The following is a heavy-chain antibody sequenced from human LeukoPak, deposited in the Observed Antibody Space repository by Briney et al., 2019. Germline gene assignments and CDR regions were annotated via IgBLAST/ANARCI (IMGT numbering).Heavy chain of an antibody. CDR3: AKYRGFGDSYDS. CDR1: GFTFSSYA. Sequence: PGGSLRLFCAASGFTFSSYAMSWVRQAPGKGLEWVSSIGGSGGSTYYADSVKGRSTISRDTSKNTLYLQMNSLRAEDTAVYYCAKYRGFGDSYDSWGQGTLVTVSS. CDR2: IGGSGGST. V-gene: IGHV3-23*01. J-gene: IGHJ4*02. D-gene: IGHD3-10*01.